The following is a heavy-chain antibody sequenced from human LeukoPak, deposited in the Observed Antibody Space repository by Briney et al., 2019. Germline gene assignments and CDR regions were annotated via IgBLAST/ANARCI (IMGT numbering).Heavy chain of an antibody. V-gene: IGHV1-2*02. D-gene: IGHD6-6*01. Sequence: ASVKVSYKASGYTFTSYDINWVRQAPAQGLEWMGWINHNSGGTNYAQKFQGGVTVTRDTSISTAYMGLGRLGSDDTAVYYCARSTIAARPGDYWGQGTLVTVSS. CDR1: GYTFTSYD. J-gene: IGHJ4*02. CDR2: INHNSGGT. CDR3: ARSTIAARPGDY.